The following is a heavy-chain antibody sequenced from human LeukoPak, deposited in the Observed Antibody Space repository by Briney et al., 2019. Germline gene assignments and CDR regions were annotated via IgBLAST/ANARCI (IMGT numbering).Heavy chain of an antibody. J-gene: IGHJ5*01. CDR2: MCGTAGCT. CDR1: GFTFYMYA. V-gene: IGHV3-23*01. Sequence: PGGSLRLSCQASGFTFYMYAMSWLRQTRGKGLEWVASMCGTAGCTFYPDSVKGRFTISRDNSKNVLYLRMNSLTAEDTAIYYCAKDRPNFHENSGHYYRRDGDSWGQGTLVTVSS. CDR3: AKDRPNFHENSGHYYRRDGDS. D-gene: IGHD3-22*01.